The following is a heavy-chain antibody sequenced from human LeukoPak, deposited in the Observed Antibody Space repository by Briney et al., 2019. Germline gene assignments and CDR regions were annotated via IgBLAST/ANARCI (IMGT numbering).Heavy chain of an antibody. CDR2: INHSGST. J-gene: IGHJ5*02. D-gene: IGHD6-19*01. V-gene: IGHV4-34*01. CDR3: ASVAVAGSYGNWFDP. Sequence: SETLSLTCAVYGGSFSGYYWSWIRQPPGKGLEWLGEINHSGSTNYNPSLKSRVTISVDTSKNQFSLKLSSVTAADTAVYYCASVAVAGSYGNWFDPWGQGTLVTVSS. CDR1: GGSFSGYY.